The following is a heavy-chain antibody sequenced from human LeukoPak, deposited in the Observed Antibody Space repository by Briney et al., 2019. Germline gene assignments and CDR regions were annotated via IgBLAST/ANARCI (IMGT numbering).Heavy chain of an antibody. Sequence: PGVSLRLSCAASGFTFSSYWMSWVRQAPGKGLEWVANIKQDGSEKYYVDSVEGRFTISRDNAKNSFYLQMNSLRAEDTAVYYCARNRGFDQRDYWGQGTLVTVSS. J-gene: IGHJ4*02. CDR2: IKQDGSEK. CDR1: GFTFSSYW. V-gene: IGHV3-7*03. D-gene: IGHD3-10*01. CDR3: ARNRGFDQRDY.